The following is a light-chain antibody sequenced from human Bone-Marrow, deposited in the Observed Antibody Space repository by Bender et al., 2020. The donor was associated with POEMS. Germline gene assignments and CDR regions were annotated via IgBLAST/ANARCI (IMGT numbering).Light chain of an antibody. J-gene: IGLJ2*01. CDR3: SSAAGGNKFV. CDR1: SSDVGAYNY. V-gene: IGLV2-8*01. Sequence: QSALTQPPSASGSPGQSVTISCTGTSSDVGAYNYVSWYQQYPGKAPKLMIYEVSKRPSGVPDRFSGSKSGNTASLTVSGLQAEDEADYYCSSAAGGNKFVFGGGTKLTVL. CDR2: EVS.